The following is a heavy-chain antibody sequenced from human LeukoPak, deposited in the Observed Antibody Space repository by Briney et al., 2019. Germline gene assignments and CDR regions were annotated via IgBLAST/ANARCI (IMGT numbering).Heavy chain of an antibody. D-gene: IGHD2-2*01. CDR2: INPSGGST. CDR1: GYGFTSYW. V-gene: IGHV1-46*01. J-gene: IGHJ4*02. Sequence: GESLKISCKGSGYGFTSYWIGWVRQAPGQGLEWMGIINPSGGSTSYAQKFQGRVTMTRDMSTSTVYMELSSLRSEDTAVYYCARSLGGLYYFDYWGQGTLVTVSS. CDR3: ARSLGGLYYFDY.